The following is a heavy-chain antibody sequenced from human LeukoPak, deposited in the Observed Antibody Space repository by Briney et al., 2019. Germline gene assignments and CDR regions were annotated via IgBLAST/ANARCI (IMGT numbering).Heavy chain of an antibody. Sequence: SGGSLRLSCAASGFTFSSYWMSWVRQAPGKGLEWVANIKQDGSEKYYVDSVKGRFTISRDNAKNSLYLQMNSLRAEDTAVYYCARGTSYYPEYYYYGMDVWGQGTTVTVSS. CDR1: GFTFSSYW. V-gene: IGHV3-7*01. J-gene: IGHJ6*02. D-gene: IGHD3-10*01. CDR2: IKQDGSEK. CDR3: ARGTSYYPEYYYYGMDV.